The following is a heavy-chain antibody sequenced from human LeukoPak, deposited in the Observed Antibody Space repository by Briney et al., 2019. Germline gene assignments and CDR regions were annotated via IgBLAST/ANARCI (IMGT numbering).Heavy chain of an antibody. J-gene: IGHJ3*02. Sequence: GGSLRLSCAASGFTFSSYWMSWVRQAPGKGLEWVANIKQDGSEKYYVDSVKGRFTISRDNAKSSLYLQMNSLRAEDTAVYYCARELRTYYYGSGSYPGAFDIWGQGTMVTVSS. D-gene: IGHD3-10*01. CDR2: IKQDGSEK. V-gene: IGHV3-7*01. CDR3: ARELRTYYYGSGSYPGAFDI. CDR1: GFTFSSYW.